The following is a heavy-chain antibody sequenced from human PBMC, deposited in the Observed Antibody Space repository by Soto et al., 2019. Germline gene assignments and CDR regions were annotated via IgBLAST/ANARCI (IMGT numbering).Heavy chain of an antibody. CDR3: ARTEREDDGSGYYPEYFQH. CDR1: GDSISSDGYY. V-gene: IGHV4-31*03. Sequence: SETLSLTCTVSGDSISSDGYYWSWIRQHPGKGLEWIGYIYHSGSTYYNPSLKSRVTISVDTSKNQFFLKLSSVTAADTAVYYCARTEREDDGSGYYPEYFQHWGQGTLVTVSS. D-gene: IGHD3-22*01. J-gene: IGHJ1*01. CDR2: IYHSGST.